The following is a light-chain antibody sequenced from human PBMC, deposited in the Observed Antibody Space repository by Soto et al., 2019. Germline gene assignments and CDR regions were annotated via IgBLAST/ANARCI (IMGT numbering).Light chain of an antibody. Sequence: SSALTQPPSVSVAPGQTARISCGGNNIGRKSVHWYQQKPGRAPVVVVYDDSDRPSGIPERFSGANSGDTATLTISRVEAGDEADYYCHVWDSSSGHYIFGTGTKVTVL. CDR1: NIGRKS. CDR2: DDS. V-gene: IGLV3-21*02. J-gene: IGLJ1*01. CDR3: HVWDSSSGHYI.